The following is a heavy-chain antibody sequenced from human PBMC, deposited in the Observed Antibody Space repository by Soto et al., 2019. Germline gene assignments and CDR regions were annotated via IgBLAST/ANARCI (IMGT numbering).Heavy chain of an antibody. Sequence: SETLSLTCSVSGGSSSGSSNYWGWIRQPPGKGLEWIGSIYNSGSTYYNPSLKSRVTISVDTSKNQFSLKLNSVTAADTAVYYCARHPYCSGGSCYYRPAWFDPWGQGTLVTVSS. CDR3: ARHPYCSGGSCYYRPAWFDP. J-gene: IGHJ5*02. D-gene: IGHD2-15*01. V-gene: IGHV4-39*01. CDR2: IYNSGST. CDR1: GGSSSGSSNY.